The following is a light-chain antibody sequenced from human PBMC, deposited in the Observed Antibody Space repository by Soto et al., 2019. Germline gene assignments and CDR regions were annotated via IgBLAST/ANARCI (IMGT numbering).Light chain of an antibody. V-gene: IGLV2-11*01. Sequence: QSVLTQPRSVSGSPGQSVTISCTRTGSNVGAYNYVSWYQQHPGKAPKLMIYDVNRRPSGVPDRFSGSKSDNTASLTISGLQADDEADYFCCSYAGTYTGVFGGGTKLTVL. CDR1: GSNVGAYNY. CDR2: DVN. CDR3: CSYAGTYTGV. J-gene: IGLJ3*02.